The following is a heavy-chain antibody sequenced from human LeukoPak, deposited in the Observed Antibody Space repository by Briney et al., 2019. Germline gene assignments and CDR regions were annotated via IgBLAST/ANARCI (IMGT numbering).Heavy chain of an antibody. V-gene: IGHV1-69*13. CDR1: GGTFSSYA. CDR3: AREVPGTTSYYYYGMDG. Sequence: SVKVSCKASGGTFSSYAISWVRQAPGQGLEWMGGIIPIFGTANYAQKFQGRVTITADESTSTAYMELSSLRSEDAAVYYCAREVPGTTSYYYYGMDGWGQGTTVTGSS. CDR2: IIPIFGTA. J-gene: IGHJ6*02. D-gene: IGHD4-17*01.